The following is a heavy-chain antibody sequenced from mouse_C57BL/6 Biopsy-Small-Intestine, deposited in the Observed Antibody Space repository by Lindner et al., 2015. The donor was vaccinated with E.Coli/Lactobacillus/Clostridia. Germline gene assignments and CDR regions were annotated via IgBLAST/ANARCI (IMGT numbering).Heavy chain of an antibody. D-gene: IGHD1-1*01. V-gene: IGHV10-1*01. CDR1: GFSFNTYA. CDR2: IRSKSNYYAT. J-gene: IGHJ4*01. CDR3: VRRGTTTVGYAMDY. Sequence: EVQLQESGGGLVQPKGSLKLSCAASGFSFNTYAMNWVRQAPGKGLEWVARIRSKSNYYATYYADSVKDSFTISRDDSESMLYLQMNNLKTEDTAMYYCVRRGTTTVGYAMDYWGQGTSVTVSS.